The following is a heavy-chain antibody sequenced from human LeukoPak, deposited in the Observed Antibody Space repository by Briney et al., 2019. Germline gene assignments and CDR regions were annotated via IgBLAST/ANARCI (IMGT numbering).Heavy chain of an antibody. Sequence: ASVKVSCKASGYAFSNSGISWVRQAPGQGLEWMGWITPNNGYAHYAQKLQGRVTMTTDTFTSTAYMELRSLRSDDTAVYYCARNKSTTLGGYWGQGTLVTVSS. D-gene: IGHD2-2*01. CDR1: GYAFSNSG. J-gene: IGHJ4*02. CDR3: ARNKSTTLGGY. CDR2: ITPNNGYA. V-gene: IGHV1-18*01.